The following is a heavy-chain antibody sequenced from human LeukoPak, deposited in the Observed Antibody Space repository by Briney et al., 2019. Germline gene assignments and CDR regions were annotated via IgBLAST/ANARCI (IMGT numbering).Heavy chain of an antibody. CDR1: GFTFSSYG. V-gene: IGHV3-33*01. CDR2: IWYDGSNK. Sequence: GGSLRLSCAASGFTFSSYGMHWVRQAPGKGLEWVAVIWYDGSNKYYADSVKGRFTISRDNSKNTLYLQTNSLRAEDTAVYYCAREDCSGGSCYSVPYYYYGMDVWGQGTTVTVSS. D-gene: IGHD2-15*01. CDR3: AREDCSGGSCYSVPYYYYGMDV. J-gene: IGHJ6*02.